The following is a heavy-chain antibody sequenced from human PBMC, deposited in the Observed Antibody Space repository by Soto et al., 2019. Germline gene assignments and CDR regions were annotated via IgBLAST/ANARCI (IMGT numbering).Heavy chain of an antibody. J-gene: IGHJ4*02. V-gene: IGHV3-23*01. CDR3: AKDGGYSSSWLFDY. D-gene: IGHD6-13*01. CDR2: ISGSGGST. CDR1: GFTFSSYA. Sequence: EVQLLESGGGLVQPGGSLRLSCAASGFTFSSYAMSWVRQAPGKGLEWVSAISGSGGSTYYADSVEGRFTISRDNSKNTRYLQMNSLRAEDTAVYYCAKDGGYSSSWLFDYWGQGTLVTVSS.